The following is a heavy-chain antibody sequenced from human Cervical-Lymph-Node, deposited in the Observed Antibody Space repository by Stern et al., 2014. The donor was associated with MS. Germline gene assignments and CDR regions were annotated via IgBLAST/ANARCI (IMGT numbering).Heavy chain of an antibody. CDR2: ISYSSSYI. CDR3: ARDWFLDY. Sequence: EVQLEESGGGLVKPVGSLRLSCAASGFTLNTYSMNWVRQAPGKGLEWVSSISYSSSYIFYADSVKGRFTVSRDNGKNSLYLQMNSLRAEDTAVYYCARDWFLDYWGRGTLVTVSS. CDR1: GFTLNTYS. J-gene: IGHJ4*02. V-gene: IGHV3-21*01. D-gene: IGHD3-10*01.